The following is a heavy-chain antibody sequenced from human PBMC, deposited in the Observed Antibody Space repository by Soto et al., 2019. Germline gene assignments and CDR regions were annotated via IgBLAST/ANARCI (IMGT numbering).Heavy chain of an antibody. V-gene: IGHV4-34*01. Sequence: XETLSLTCAVYGGSFSGYYWSWFRQPPGEGLEWIGEINHSGNTNYNPSLKSRVTVSVDTSKNQFSLKIYSMTAADTAIYFCARGSHYDFSSGYADSFDVWGQGPMVTVSS. CDR2: INHSGNT. J-gene: IGHJ3*01. D-gene: IGHD3-3*01. CDR3: ARGSHYDFSSGYADSFDV. CDR1: GGSFSGYY.